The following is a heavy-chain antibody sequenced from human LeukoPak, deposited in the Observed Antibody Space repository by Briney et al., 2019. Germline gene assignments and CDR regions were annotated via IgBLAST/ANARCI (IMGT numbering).Heavy chain of an antibody. V-gene: IGHV3-53*01. CDR2: LYTGGSS. D-gene: IGHD4-17*01. CDR3: ARVGRLQYGDYVAFDY. Sequence: GGSLRLSCAASGFNVTTNYMSWVRQAPGKGLEWVSVLYTGGSSWYADSVKGRFTTSRDNSKNTLYLQMSSLRAEDTAVYYCARVGRLQYGDYVAFDYWGQGALVTVSS. CDR1: GFNVTTNY. J-gene: IGHJ4*02.